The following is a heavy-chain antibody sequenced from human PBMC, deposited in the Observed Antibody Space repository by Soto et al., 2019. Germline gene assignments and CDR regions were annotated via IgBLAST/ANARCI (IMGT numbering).Heavy chain of an antibody. CDR3: TRGAGSPGIRFDS. J-gene: IGHJ4*02. CDR2: ISYSAKP. CDR1: GYSITSGFY. V-gene: IGHV4-38-2*01. D-gene: IGHD3-10*01. Sequence: TETLSLTCYVSGYSITSGFYWGWVRQSPGKGLEWIATISYSAKPFYNPSLASRLSIAVDTSKNQFSLRLTSVTAADTALYYCTRGAGSPGIRFDSWGQGALGTSSS.